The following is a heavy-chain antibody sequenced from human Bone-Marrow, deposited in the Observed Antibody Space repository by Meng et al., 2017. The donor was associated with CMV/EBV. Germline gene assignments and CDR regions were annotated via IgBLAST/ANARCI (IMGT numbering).Heavy chain of an antibody. CDR1: GFTFSSYW. J-gene: IGHJ4*02. D-gene: IGHD2-2*01. V-gene: IGHV3-74*01. CDR2: INSDGYST. Sequence: GESLKISCAASGFTFSSYWLHWVRQAPGKGLVWVSRINSDGYSTDYADSVEDRFTISRDNAKNTLYLQMNSLRAEDTAVYYCARDQLLYFDHWGRGTLVTVSS. CDR3: ARDQLLYFDH.